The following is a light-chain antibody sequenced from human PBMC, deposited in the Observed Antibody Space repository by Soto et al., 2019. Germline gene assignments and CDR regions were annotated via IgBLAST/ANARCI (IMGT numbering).Light chain of an antibody. J-gene: IGLJ1*01. Sequence: QSVLTQPASVSGSPGQAITISCSGTSSDVGAFNYVSWYQQHPGKAPKLMIYDVSNRPSGVSNRFSGSKSGNTASLIISGLRAEDEADYYCNSYTSNNTYVFGTGTKLTVL. CDR3: NSYTSNNTYV. V-gene: IGLV2-14*03. CDR1: SSDVGAFNY. CDR2: DVS.